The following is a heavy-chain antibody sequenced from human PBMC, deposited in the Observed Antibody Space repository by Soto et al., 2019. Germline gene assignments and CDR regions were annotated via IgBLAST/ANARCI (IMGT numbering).Heavy chain of an antibody. Sequence: ASVKVSCKASGYTFTGYYMHWVRQAPGQGLEWMGWINPNSGGTNYAQKFQGRVTMTRDTSISTAYMELSRLRSDDTAVYYCARDLYGSVAGTGLYYYYYGMDVWGQGTTVTVSS. CDR2: INPNSGGT. J-gene: IGHJ6*02. D-gene: IGHD6-19*01. CDR1: GYTFTGYY. V-gene: IGHV1-2*02. CDR3: ARDLYGSVAGTGLYYYYYGMDV.